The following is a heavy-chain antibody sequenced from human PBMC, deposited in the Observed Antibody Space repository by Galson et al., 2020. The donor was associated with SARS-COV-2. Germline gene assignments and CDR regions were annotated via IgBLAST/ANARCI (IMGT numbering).Heavy chain of an antibody. CDR3: ARGWVGLLWFGESPAPYFDY. CDR1: GGSISSGDYY. CDR2: IYYSGST. V-gene: IGHV4-30-4*01. J-gene: IGHJ4*02. D-gene: IGHD3-10*01. Sequence: SETLSLTCTVSGGSISSGDYYWSWIRQPPGKGLEWIGYIYYSGSTYYNPSLKSRVTISVDTSKNQFPLKLSSVTAADTAVYYCARGWVGLLWFGESPAPYFDYWGQGTLVTVSS.